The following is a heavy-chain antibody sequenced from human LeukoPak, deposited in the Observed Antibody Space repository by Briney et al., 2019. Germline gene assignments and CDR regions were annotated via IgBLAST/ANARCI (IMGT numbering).Heavy chain of an antibody. V-gene: IGHV1-18*01. J-gene: IGHJ3*02. CDR2: ISAYNGNT. D-gene: IGHD3-22*01. Sequence: ASLKVSCKASGYTLTSYGISWVRQTPRQRREWMGGISAYNGNTNYAQKLQGRVTMTTDTSTSTAYMELRSLRSDDTAVYYCARVPGALYDSSGFGAFDIWGQGTMVTVSS. CDR1: GYTLTSYG. CDR3: ARVPGALYDSSGFGAFDI.